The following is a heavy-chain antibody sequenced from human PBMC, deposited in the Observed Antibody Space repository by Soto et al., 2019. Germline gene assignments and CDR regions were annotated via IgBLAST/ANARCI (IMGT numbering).Heavy chain of an antibody. D-gene: IGHD1-26*01. CDR2: IYYSGST. J-gene: IGHJ4*02. CDR3: ASMGCLYYFDY. CDR1: GGSISSGDYY. Sequence: HVQLQESGPGLVKHSQTLSLTCTVSGGSISSGDYYWSWIRQPPGKGLEWFGYIYYSGSTYYNPSLKSRVTISVDTSKNQFSIKLSSVTVADTAVYYCASMGCLYYFDYWGQGTLVTVSS. V-gene: IGHV4-30-4*01.